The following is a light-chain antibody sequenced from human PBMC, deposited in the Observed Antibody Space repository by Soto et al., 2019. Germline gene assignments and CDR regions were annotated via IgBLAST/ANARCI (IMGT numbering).Light chain of an antibody. J-gene: IGKJ4*01. V-gene: IGKV1-5*03. CDR2: KAS. CDR3: KQYNSYSLT. Sequence: DIQMTQSPSTLSASVGDRVTLTCRASQTISSWLAWYQQKPGKAPKLLIYKASTLESGVQSRFSGSGSGTEFTLTISSLQPDDFATYYCKQYNSYSLTFGGGTKVDIK. CDR1: QTISSW.